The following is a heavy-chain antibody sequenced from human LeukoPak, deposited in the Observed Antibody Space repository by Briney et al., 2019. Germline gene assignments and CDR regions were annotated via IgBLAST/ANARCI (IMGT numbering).Heavy chain of an antibody. CDR3: ARDMGGWYFDY. CDR1: GFTFSSYS. CDR2: ISSSSSTI. J-gene: IGHJ4*02. V-gene: IGHV3-48*04. Sequence: LTGGSLRLSCAASGFTFSSYSMNWVRQAPGKGLEWVSYISSSSSTIYYADSVKGRFTISRDNAKNSLYLQMNSLRAEDTAVYYCARDMGGWYFDYWGQGTLVTVSS. D-gene: IGHD6-19*01.